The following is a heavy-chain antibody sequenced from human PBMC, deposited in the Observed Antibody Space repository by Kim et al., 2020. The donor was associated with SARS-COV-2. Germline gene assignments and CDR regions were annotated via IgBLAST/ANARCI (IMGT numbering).Heavy chain of an antibody. CDR2: ISSSSGYI. Sequence: GGSLRLSCAASGFTFSNFNMNWVRQAPGKGLEWVSSISSSSGYIYYADSVKGRFTISRDNAKNSLYLQMNSLRAEDTAVYYCARNRGLDVWGQGTTVTVSS. J-gene: IGHJ6*02. CDR3: ARNRGLDV. CDR1: GFTFSNFN. V-gene: IGHV3-21*01.